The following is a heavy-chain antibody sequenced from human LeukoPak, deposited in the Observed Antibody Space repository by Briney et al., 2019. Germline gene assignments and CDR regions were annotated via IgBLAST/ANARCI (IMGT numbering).Heavy chain of an antibody. CDR1: GGSISSGDYY. J-gene: IGHJ4*02. CDR3: ARQSQGDVYCSSTSCYTNFDY. Sequence: PSETLSLTCTVSGGSISSGDYYWRWVRQPPGKGLEWIGYIYYSGSTYYNPSLKSRVTISVDTSKNQFSLKLSSVTAADTAVYYCARQSQGDVYCSSTSCYTNFDYWGQGTLVTVSS. CDR2: IYYSGST. D-gene: IGHD2-2*02. V-gene: IGHV4-30-4*08.